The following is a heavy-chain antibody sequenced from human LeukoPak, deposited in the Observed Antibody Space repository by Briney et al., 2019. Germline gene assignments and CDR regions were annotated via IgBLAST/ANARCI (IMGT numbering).Heavy chain of an antibody. V-gene: IGHV3-21*01. CDR2: ISSSSSYI. Sequence: GGSLRLSCAATGFTFSSYSMNWVRQAPGKGLEWVSSISSSSSYIYYADSVKGRFTISRDNAKNSLYLQMNSLRAEDTAVYYCARTEYDFWSGYYPLGFDYWGQGTLVTVSS. CDR3: ARTEYDFWSGYYPLGFDY. D-gene: IGHD3-3*01. J-gene: IGHJ4*02. CDR1: GFTFSSYS.